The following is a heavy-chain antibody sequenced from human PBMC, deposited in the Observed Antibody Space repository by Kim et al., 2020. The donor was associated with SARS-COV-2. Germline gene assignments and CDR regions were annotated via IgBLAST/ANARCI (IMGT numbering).Heavy chain of an antibody. Sequence: SETLSLTCTVSGGSISSYYWSWIRQPPGKGLEWIGYIYYSGSTNYNPSLKSRVTISVDTSKNQFSLKLSSVTAADTAVYYCARGGSSWYEIFDYWGQGTL. CDR1: GGSISSYY. CDR2: IYYSGST. V-gene: IGHV4-59*13. CDR3: ARGGSSWYEIFDY. D-gene: IGHD6-13*01. J-gene: IGHJ4*02.